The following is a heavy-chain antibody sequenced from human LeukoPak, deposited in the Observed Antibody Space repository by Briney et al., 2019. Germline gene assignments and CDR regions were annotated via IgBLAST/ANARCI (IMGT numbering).Heavy chain of an antibody. D-gene: IGHD2-2*01. CDR1: GFTFSSYA. Sequence: GGSLRLSCAASGFTFSSYAMHWVRQAPGKGLEWVAVISYDGSNKYYADSVKGRFTISRDNSKNTLYLQMGSLRAEDMAVYYCARALGGTSLSWFDPWGQGTLVTVSS. V-gene: IGHV3-30*14. CDR2: ISYDGSNK. J-gene: IGHJ5*02. CDR3: ARALGGTSLSWFDP.